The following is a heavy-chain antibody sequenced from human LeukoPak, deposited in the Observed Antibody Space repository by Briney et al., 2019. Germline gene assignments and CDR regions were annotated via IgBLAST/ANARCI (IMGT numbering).Heavy chain of an antibody. CDR1: GYTFTGYY. V-gene: IGHV1-2*02. CDR2: INPNSGGT. CDR3: ARGDKKENLSGPSGYFDP. J-gene: IGHJ5*02. Sequence: GASVKVSCKASGYTFTGYYIHWVRQAPGQGLEWMGWINPNSGGTNFAPKFHGRVSMTRDTSLNTAYMELSSLRSDDTAVYYCARGDKKENLSGPSGYFDPWGQGSLVTVSS. D-gene: IGHD3-10*01.